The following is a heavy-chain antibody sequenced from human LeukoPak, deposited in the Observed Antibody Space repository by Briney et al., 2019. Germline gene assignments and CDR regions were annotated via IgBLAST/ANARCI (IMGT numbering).Heavy chain of an antibody. D-gene: IGHD6-13*01. Sequence: ASVKVSFKASGYTFTSYYMHWVRQAPGQGLEWMGIINPSGGSTSYAQKFQGRVTMTRDTSTSTVYMELSSLRSEDTAVYYCARARIAAAGTGYYYGMDVWGQGTTVTVSS. CDR1: GYTFTSYY. CDR2: INPSGGST. V-gene: IGHV1-46*01. CDR3: ARARIAAAGTGYYYGMDV. J-gene: IGHJ6*02.